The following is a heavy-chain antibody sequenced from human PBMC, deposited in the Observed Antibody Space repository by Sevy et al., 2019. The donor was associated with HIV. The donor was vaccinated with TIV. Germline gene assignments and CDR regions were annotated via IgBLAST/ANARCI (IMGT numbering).Heavy chain of an antibody. Sequence: GGSLRLSCAASGFTFSSYSMNWVRQAPGKGLEWVSSISSSSSYIYYADSVKGRFTISRDNAKNSLYLQMNSLRAEDTAVYYCARDQWLVLGYWFDYWGQETLVTVSS. CDR2: ISSSSSYI. CDR1: GFTFSSYS. J-gene: IGHJ4*02. CDR3: ARDQWLVLGYWFDY. V-gene: IGHV3-21*01. D-gene: IGHD6-19*01.